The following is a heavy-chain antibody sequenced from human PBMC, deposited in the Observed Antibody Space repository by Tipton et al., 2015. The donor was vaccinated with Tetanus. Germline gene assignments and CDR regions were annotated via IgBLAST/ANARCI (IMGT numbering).Heavy chain of an antibody. D-gene: IGHD6-19*01. CDR2: IYYSGSA. V-gene: IGHV4-30-4*01. J-gene: IGHJ4*02. Sequence: TLSLTCSVSGGSINSTDDYWSWVRQAPGKGLEWIGYIYYSGSAYYKPSLKSRAAISVDASKNQFSLRLSSVTAADTAVYYCARGSGWADFWGQGTQVTVSS. CDR1: GGSINSTDDY. CDR3: ARGSGWADF.